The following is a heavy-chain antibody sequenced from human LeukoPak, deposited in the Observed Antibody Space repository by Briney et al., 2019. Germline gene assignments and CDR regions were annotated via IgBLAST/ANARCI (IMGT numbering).Heavy chain of an antibody. CDR2: ISWNSGSI. CDR3: ARWEGSSGAGGTDY. CDR1: GFTFDDYA. D-gene: IGHD6-19*01. Sequence: AGGSLRLSCAASGFTFDDYAMHWVRQGPGKGLEWVSGISWNSGSIGYADSVKGRFTISRDNAKNSLYLQMNSLRADDTAVYYCARWEGSSGAGGTDYWGQGTLVTVSS. J-gene: IGHJ4*02. V-gene: IGHV3-9*01.